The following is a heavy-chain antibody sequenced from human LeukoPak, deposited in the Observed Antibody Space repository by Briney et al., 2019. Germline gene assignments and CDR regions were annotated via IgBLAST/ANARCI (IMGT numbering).Heavy chain of an antibody. CDR1: RFTFSDYY. CDR3: ARATDYSSGWYYFYY. CDR2: ISSSGSTI. J-gene: IGHJ4*02. D-gene: IGHD6-19*01. V-gene: IGHV3-11*04. Sequence: PGGSLRLSCAASRFTFSDYYMSWIRQAPGKGLEWVSYISSSGSTIYYADSVKGRFTISRDNAKNSLYLQMNSLRAEDTAVYYCARATDYSSGWYYFYYWGQGTLVTVSS.